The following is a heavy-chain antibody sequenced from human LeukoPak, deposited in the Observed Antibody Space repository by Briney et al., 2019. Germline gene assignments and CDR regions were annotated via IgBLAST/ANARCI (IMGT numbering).Heavy chain of an antibody. CDR2: INPNSGGT. D-gene: IGHD3-16*02. J-gene: IGHJ4*02. Sequence: ASVKVSCKASGYTFTGYYMHWVRQAPGQGLEWMGWINPNSGGTNYAQKFQGRVTMTRDTSISTAYMELSRLRSDDTAVYYCARGGDYVWGSYRYTPFEDYWGQGTLVTVSS. CDR3: ARGGDYVWGSYRYTPFEDY. CDR1: GYTFTGYY. V-gene: IGHV1-2*02.